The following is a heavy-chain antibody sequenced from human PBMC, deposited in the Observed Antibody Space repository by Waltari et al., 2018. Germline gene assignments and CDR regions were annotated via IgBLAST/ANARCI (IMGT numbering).Heavy chain of an antibody. J-gene: IGHJ3*02. Sequence: EVQLVESGGGLVQPGGSLRLSCAASGFTFSSYEMNWVRQAPGKGLEWVSYISSSGSTIYYADSVKGRFTISRDNAKNSLYLQMNSLRAEDTAVYYCARSGFWSGYYAFDIWGQGTMVTVSS. V-gene: IGHV3-48*03. D-gene: IGHD3-3*01. CDR3: ARSGFWSGYYAFDI. CDR1: GFTFSSYE. CDR2: ISSSGSTI.